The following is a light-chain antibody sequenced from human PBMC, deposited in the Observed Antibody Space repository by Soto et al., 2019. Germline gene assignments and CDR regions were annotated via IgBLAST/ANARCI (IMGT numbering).Light chain of an antibody. J-gene: IGLJ1*01. V-gene: IGLV2-14*01. CDR2: EVS. CDR1: SSDVGGYNY. CDR3: SSYTSSSTLV. Sequence: QSALTQPASVSGSPGQSITISCTGTSSDVGGYNYVSWYQQHTGKAHKLKIYEVSNRPSGVSNRFSGSKSGNTASLTISGLQAKDEADYYCSSYTSSSTLVFGTGTKVTVL.